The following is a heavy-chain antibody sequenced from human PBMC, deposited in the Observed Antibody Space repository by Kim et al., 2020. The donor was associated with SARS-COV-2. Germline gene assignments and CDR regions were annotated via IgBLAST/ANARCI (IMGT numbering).Heavy chain of an antibody. CDR3: ARDIATIGTSYYYGMDV. V-gene: IGHV1-8*01. Sequence: ASVKVSCKASGYTFTSYDINWVRQATGQGLEWMGWMNPNSGNTGYAQKFQGRVTMTRNTSISTAYMELSSLRSEDTAVYYCARDIATIGTSYYYGMDVWGHGTTVTVSS. CDR2: MNPNSGNT. J-gene: IGHJ6*02. D-gene: IGHD1-1*01. CDR1: GYTFTSYD.